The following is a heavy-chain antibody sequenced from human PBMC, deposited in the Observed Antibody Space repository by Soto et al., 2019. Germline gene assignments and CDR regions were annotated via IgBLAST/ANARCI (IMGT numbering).Heavy chain of an antibody. CDR3: ARVPGKVSTISYYYPNCLDC. CDR2: IFYSENT. D-gene: IGHD4-4*01. V-gene: IGHV4-61*01. J-gene: IGHJ6*02. CDR1: GDSVTSGSHY. Sequence: SETLSLTCTVSGDSVTSGSHYWSWIRQPPGKGLEYIGYIFYSENTSYHPSLKSRVTISVDTSKNQFSLKLSSLTAADTALYYCARVPGKVSTISYYYPNCLDCLGQGTTGTFSS.